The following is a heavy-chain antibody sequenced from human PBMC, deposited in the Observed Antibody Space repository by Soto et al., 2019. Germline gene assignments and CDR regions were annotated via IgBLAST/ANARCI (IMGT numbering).Heavy chain of an antibody. J-gene: IGHJ3*02. Sequence: GGSLRLSCAASGFTFSSYAMHWVRQAPGKGLEWVAVISYDGSNKYYADSVKGRFTISRDNSKNTLYLQMNSLRAEDTAVYYCAIEKVGAESVHVFDIWGQGTMVTVPS. CDR2: ISYDGSNK. D-gene: IGHD1-26*01. CDR3: AIEKVGAESVHVFDI. V-gene: IGHV3-30-3*01. CDR1: GFTFSSYA.